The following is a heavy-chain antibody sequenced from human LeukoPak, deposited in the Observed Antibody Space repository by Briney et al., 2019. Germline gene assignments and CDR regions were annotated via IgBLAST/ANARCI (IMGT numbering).Heavy chain of an antibody. CDR1: GYTFTDYY. CDR2: INPNSGGT. CDR3: ARSPDILTGEKFDY. Sequence: ASVKVSCKASGYTFTDYYMHWVRQAPGQGLEWMGWINPNSGGTNYAQKFYARVTMTRDTSISTVYMELSRLRSDDTAVYYCARSPDILTGEKFDYWGQGTLVTVSS. J-gene: IGHJ4*02. V-gene: IGHV1-2*02. D-gene: IGHD3-9*01.